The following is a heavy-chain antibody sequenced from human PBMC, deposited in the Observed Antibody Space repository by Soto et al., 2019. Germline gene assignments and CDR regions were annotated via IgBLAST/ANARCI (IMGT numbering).Heavy chain of an antibody. Sequence: PGGSLRLSCAASGFTFSNAWMSWVRQAPGKGLEWVGRIKSKTDGGTTDYAAPVKGRFTISRDDSKNTLYLQMNSLKTEDTAVYYCTTDCGCSSTSCYVHYYYYGMDVWGQGTTVTVSS. D-gene: IGHD2-2*01. CDR2: IKSKTDGGTT. J-gene: IGHJ6*02. CDR1: GFTFSNAW. V-gene: IGHV3-15*01. CDR3: TTDCGCSSTSCYVHYYYYGMDV.